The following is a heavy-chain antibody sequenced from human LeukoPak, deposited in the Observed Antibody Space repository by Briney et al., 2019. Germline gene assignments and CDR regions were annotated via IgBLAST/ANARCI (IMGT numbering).Heavy chain of an antibody. CDR3: AREGDDFWSGYSYYYYYGMDV. Sequence: GGSLRLSCTASGFTSSSYALNWVRQAPGKGLEWVSTISGSGVSTYYAVSVKGRFTISRDNAKNSLYLQMNSLRAEDTAVYYCAREGDDFWSGYSYYYYYGMDVWGQGTTVTVSS. D-gene: IGHD3-3*01. CDR2: ISGSGVST. CDR1: GFTSSSYA. V-gene: IGHV3-23*01. J-gene: IGHJ6*02.